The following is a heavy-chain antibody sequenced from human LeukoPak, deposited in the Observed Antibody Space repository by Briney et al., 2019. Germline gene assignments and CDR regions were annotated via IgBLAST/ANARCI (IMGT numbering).Heavy chain of an antibody. V-gene: IGHV3-7*01. CDR2: IKQDGSEK. CDR1: GFTFSSYW. Sequence: GGSLRLSCAASGFTFSSYWMSWVRQAPGKGLEWVANIKQDGSEKYYVDSVKGRFTISRDDAKNSLYLQMNSLRAEDTAVYYCARVRGYSSSGFDYWGQGTLVTVSS. CDR3: ARVRGYSSSGFDY. J-gene: IGHJ4*02. D-gene: IGHD6-13*01.